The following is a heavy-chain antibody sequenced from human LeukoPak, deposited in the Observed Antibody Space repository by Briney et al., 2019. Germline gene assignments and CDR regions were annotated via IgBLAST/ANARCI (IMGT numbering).Heavy chain of an antibody. J-gene: IGHJ1*01. CDR1: GYSFTSYW. D-gene: IGHD6-19*01. CDR2: IYPGDSDT. CDR3: ARSPLQTRISVGWLNAGYFQH. Sequence: GESLKISCKGSGYSFTSYWIGWVRQMPGKGLEWMGIIYPGDSDTRYSPSFQGQVTISADKSISTAYLQWSSLKASDTAMYYCARSPLQTRISVGWLNAGYFQHWGQGTLVTVSS. V-gene: IGHV5-51*01.